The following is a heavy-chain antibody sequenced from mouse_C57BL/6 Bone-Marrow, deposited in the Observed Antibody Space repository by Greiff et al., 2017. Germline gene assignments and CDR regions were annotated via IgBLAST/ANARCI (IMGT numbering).Heavy chain of an antibody. V-gene: IGHV14-4*01. Sequence: EVKLQQSGAELVRPGASVKLSCTASGFNIKDDYMHWVKQRPEQGLEWIGWIDPENGDTEYASKFQGKATITADTASNTAYLQLSSLTSEDTAVYYCTTRGQLRLRRDYWGQGTTLTVSS. D-gene: IGHD3-2*02. CDR2: IDPENGDT. CDR1: GFNIKDDY. CDR3: TTRGQLRLRRDY. J-gene: IGHJ2*01.